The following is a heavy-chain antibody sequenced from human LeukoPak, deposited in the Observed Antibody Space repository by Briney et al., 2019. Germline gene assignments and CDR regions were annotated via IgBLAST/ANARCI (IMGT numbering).Heavy chain of an antibody. CDR1: GGTFSSYA. CDR3: ARSDKEYGDYPFQY. D-gene: IGHD4-17*01. V-gene: IGHV1-69*04. J-gene: IGHJ1*01. Sequence: SVKVSCKASGGTFSSYAISWVRQAPGQGLEWMGRIIPILGIANYAQKFQGRVTITADKSTSTAYMELSSLRSDDTAVYYCARSDKEYGDYPFQYWGQGTLVTVSS. CDR2: IIPILGIA.